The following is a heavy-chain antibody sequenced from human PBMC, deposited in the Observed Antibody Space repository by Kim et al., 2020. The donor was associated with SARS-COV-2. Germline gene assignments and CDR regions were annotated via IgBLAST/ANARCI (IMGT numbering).Heavy chain of an antibody. V-gene: IGHV4-34*01. CDR2: INQSGST. CDR3: AREEWILEWRTDY. Sequence: SETLSLTCAVSGGSFSAYYWGWVRQPPGKGLEWIGEINQSGSTDYNPSLKRRVTISVDTSKNQLSLRLSSVTAADTAVYYCAREEWILEWRTDYWGQGTLVTVSS. J-gene: IGHJ4*02. CDR1: GGSFSAYY. D-gene: IGHD5-18*01.